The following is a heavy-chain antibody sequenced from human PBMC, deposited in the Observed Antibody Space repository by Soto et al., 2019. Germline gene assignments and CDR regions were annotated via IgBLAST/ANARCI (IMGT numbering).Heavy chain of an antibody. D-gene: IGHD3-16*01. Sequence: GESLKISCAASGFTFSSYAMSWVRQAPGKGLEWVSAISGSGGSTYYADSVKGRFTISRDNSKNTLYLQMNSLRAEDTAVYYCAKDLYGEIDYWGQGTLVTVSS. V-gene: IGHV3-23*01. J-gene: IGHJ4*02. CDR2: ISGSGGST. CDR1: GFTFSSYA. CDR3: AKDLYGEIDY.